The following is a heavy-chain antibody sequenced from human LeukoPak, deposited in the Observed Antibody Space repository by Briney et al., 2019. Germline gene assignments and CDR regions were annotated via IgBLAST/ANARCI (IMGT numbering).Heavy chain of an antibody. V-gene: IGHV3-73*01. D-gene: IGHD3-10*01. CDR3: TVLGGRDAFEN. J-gene: IGHJ3*02. CDR1: GFVFSGSA. Sequence: PGGSLRLSCAASGFVFSGSAMHWVRQASGKGLEWVGRIRSKANGYTTAYAASVKGRFIISRDDSKSTEYLQMNGLKTEDTAVYYCTVLGGRDAFENWGQGTMVTVSS. CDR2: IRSKANGYTT.